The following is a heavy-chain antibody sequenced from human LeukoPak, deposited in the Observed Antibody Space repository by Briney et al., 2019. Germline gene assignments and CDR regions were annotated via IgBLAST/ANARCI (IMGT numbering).Heavy chain of an antibody. CDR1: GYTFAGYY. V-gene: IGHV1-2*02. Sequence: GASVKASCKASGYTFAGYYMHWVRQAPGQGLEWMGWINPNSGGTNYAQKFQGRVTMTRDTSTSAVYMELSSLRSEDTAVYYCAREDKVNYDSSGYYYDYYFDYWGQGTLVTVSS. D-gene: IGHD3-22*01. CDR3: AREDKVNYDSSGYYYDYYFDY. CDR2: INPNSGGT. J-gene: IGHJ4*02.